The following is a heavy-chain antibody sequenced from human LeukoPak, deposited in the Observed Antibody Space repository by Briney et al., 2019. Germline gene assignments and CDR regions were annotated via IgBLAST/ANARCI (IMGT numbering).Heavy chain of an antibody. V-gene: IGHV1-69*05. J-gene: IGHJ3*02. CDR2: IIPIFGTA. CDR3: ARDLRGSTMIVVVINAFDI. Sequence: GSSVKVSCKASGGTFSSYAISWVRQAPGQGLEWMGRIIPIFGTANYAQKSQGRVTITTDESTSTAYMELSSLRSEDTAVYYCARDLRGSTMIVVVINAFDIWGQGTMVTVSS. CDR1: GGTFSSYA. D-gene: IGHD3-22*01.